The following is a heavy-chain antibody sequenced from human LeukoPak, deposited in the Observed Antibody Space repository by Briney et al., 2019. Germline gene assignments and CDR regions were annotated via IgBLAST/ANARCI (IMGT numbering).Heavy chain of an antibody. Sequence: PGGSLRLSCAASGFAFSDYYMSWIREAPGKGLVWVSFISSSGSYTHYADSVKGRFTISRDNARNSLYLQMNSLRTEDTAVYYCAREGGPYRPLDYSGQGTLVTVAS. CDR3: AREGGPYRPLDY. CDR1: GFAFSDYY. CDR2: ISSSGSYT. V-gene: IGHV3-11*05. J-gene: IGHJ4*02.